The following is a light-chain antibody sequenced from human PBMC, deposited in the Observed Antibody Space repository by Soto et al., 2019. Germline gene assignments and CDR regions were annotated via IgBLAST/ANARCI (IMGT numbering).Light chain of an antibody. CDR1: QTVVSSY. CDR2: GAS. CDR3: QQHDNSPWM. V-gene: IGKV3-20*01. J-gene: IGKJ1*01. Sequence: EIVLAQSPGTLSLSPGERATLSCRASQTVVSSYLAWYQQKPGQAPRLLIYGASTRATGIPDRFSGSGSGADFTLTISRLEPEDFAVYYCQQHDNSPWMFGQGTKVDIK.